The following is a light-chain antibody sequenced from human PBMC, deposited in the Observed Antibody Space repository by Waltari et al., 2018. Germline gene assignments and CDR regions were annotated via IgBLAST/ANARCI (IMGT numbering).Light chain of an antibody. CDR1: GTDLGGFDF. Sequence: QSALTQPAAVSGSPGQSITISCTGAGTDLGGFDFVSWYPQHPGEVPKLLLSGVSDRPSVISPRFSGSKSGSTASLTISGLQAEDEADYFCASYTNTNTLLIFGGGTKLTVL. CDR3: ASYTNTNTLLI. CDR2: GVS. J-gene: IGLJ2*01. V-gene: IGLV2-14*01.